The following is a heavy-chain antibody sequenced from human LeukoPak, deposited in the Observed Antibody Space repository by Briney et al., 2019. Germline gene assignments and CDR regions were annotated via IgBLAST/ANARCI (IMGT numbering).Heavy chain of an antibody. V-gene: IGHV4-34*01. D-gene: IGHD6-13*01. CDR1: GGSFSGYY. Sequence: PSETLSLTCAVYGGSFSGYYWSWIRQPPGKGLEWIGEINHSGSTNYNPSLKSRVTISVDTSKNQFSLKLSSVTAADTAVYYCARAKGRQQLVRNWFDPWGQGTLVTVSS. J-gene: IGHJ5*02. CDR3: ARAKGRQQLVRNWFDP. CDR2: INHSGST.